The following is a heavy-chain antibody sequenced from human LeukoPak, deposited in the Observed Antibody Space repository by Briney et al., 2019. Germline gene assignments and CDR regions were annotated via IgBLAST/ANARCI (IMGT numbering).Heavy chain of an antibody. D-gene: IGHD4-17*01. CDR3: ASTHYGDYSAGDY. V-gene: IGHV1-24*01. CDR2: FDPEDGET. Sequence: ASVKVSCKVSGYILTELSMHWVRQAPGKGLEWMGGFDPEDGETIYAQKFQGRVTMTEDTSTDTAYMELSSRRSEDTAVYYCASTHYGDYSAGDYRGQGTLVNVSS. J-gene: IGHJ4*02. CDR1: GYILTELS.